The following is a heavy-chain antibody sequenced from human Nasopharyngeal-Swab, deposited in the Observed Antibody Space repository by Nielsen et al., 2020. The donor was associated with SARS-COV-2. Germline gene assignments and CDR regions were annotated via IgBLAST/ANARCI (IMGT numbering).Heavy chain of an antibody. CDR2: ISSSSSYI. J-gene: IGHJ4*02. CDR3: ARYYGSGWGYFDY. Sequence: GESLKISCAASGFTVSSNYMNWVRQAPGKGLEWVSSISSSSSYIYYADSVKGRFTISRDNAKNSLYLQMNSLRAEDTAVYYCARYYGSGWGYFDYWGQGTLVTVSS. CDR1: GFTVSSNY. D-gene: IGHD6-19*01. V-gene: IGHV3-21*01.